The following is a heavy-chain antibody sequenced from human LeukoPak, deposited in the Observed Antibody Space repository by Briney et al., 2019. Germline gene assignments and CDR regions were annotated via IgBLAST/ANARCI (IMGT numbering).Heavy chain of an antibody. CDR1: GFTFSSYW. CDR3: ARVGSYDSSGYYHY. CDR2: INSDGSST. Sequence: GGSLRLSCAASGFTFSSYWMHWVRQAPGKGLVWVSRINSDGSSTSYADSVKGRFTISKDNAKNTLYLQMNSLRAEDTAVYYCARVGSYDSSGYYHYWGQGTLVTVSS. V-gene: IGHV3-74*01. J-gene: IGHJ4*02. D-gene: IGHD3-22*01.